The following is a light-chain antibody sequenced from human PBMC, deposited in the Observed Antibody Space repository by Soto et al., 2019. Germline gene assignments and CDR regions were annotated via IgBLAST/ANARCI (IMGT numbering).Light chain of an antibody. CDR2: AAS. V-gene: IGKV1-9*01. CDR3: QQLNSYPLT. Sequence: DFQLTQAPSFLSASVGDRVTITCRASQGISTYLVWYQQKPGKAPKLLIYAASTLQSGVPSRFSGSGSGTEFTLTISSLQPEDFATYYCQQLNSYPLTFGGGTKVEIK. CDR1: QGISTY. J-gene: IGKJ4*01.